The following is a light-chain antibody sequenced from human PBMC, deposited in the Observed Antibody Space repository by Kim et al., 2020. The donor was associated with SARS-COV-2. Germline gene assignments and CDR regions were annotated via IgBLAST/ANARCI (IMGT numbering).Light chain of an antibody. CDR3: QQYGSSLLT. J-gene: IGKJ3*01. Sequence: EIVLTQSPGTLSLSPGERATLSCRASQGIGSSLLAWYQHRPGQAPRLLIFGASSRATGIPDRFSGSGSGTDFTLTISRLEPEDFAVYYCQQYGSSLLTFGPGTKVDIK. CDR2: GAS. V-gene: IGKV3-20*01. CDR1: QGIGSSL.